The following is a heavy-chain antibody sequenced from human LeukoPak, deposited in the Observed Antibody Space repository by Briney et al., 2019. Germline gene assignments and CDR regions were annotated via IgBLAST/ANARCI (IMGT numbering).Heavy chain of an antibody. CDR1: GDSISPNY. Sequence: SETLSLTCTVSGDSISPNYWSWIRQPPGKGLEWIGYIFYTGNTNYNPSLKSRVTISPDTSKNQFSLKLTSVTAADTAVYYCARSGTAFSFYYYYYMDVWGKGTTVTVSS. V-gene: IGHV4-59*01. CDR2: IFYTGNT. J-gene: IGHJ6*03. D-gene: IGHD3-10*01. CDR3: ARSGTAFSFYYYYYMDV.